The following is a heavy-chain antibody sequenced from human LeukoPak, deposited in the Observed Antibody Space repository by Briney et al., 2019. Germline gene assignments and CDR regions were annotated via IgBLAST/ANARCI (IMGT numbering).Heavy chain of an antibody. CDR2: INHSGST. J-gene: IGHJ4*02. V-gene: IGHV4-34*01. Sequence: SETLSLTCTVSGGSISSYYWSWIRQPPGKGLEWIGEINHSGSTNYNPSLKSRVTISVDTSKNQFSLKPSSVTAADTAVYYCARGTGVVVIFDYWGQGTLVTVSS. CDR3: ARGTGVVVIFDY. CDR1: GGSISSYY. D-gene: IGHD3-22*01.